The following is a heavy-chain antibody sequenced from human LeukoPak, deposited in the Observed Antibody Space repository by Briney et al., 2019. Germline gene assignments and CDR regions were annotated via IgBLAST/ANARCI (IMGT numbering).Heavy chain of an antibody. CDR2: IKQDGREK. CDR1: GFTFSSYW. V-gene: IGHV3-7*01. Sequence: GGSLRLSCAASGFTFSSYWMSWVRQAPGKGLEWVANIKQDGREKYYVDSVKGRFTISRDNAKNSLYLQMNSLRAEDTAVYYCARAREGGETAIAAAGTYYFDYWGQGTLVTVSS. D-gene: IGHD6-13*01. J-gene: IGHJ4*02. CDR3: ARAREGGETAIAAAGTYYFDY.